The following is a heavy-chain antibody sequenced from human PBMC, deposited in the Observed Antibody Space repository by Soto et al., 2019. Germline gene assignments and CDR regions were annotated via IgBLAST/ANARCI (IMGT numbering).Heavy chain of an antibody. J-gene: IGHJ4*02. V-gene: IGHV4-34*01. CDR1: GGSFSGYY. D-gene: IGHD3-22*01. CDR2: INHSGGT. CDR3: ARYYHDGSGYYYTDY. Sequence: SETLSLTCAVYGGSFSGYYWSWIRQPPGRGLEWIGDINHSGGTNYSPSLRSRVIISVDTSRNQFSLNLSSVTAADTAMYYCARYYHDGSGYYYTDYWGQGTMVTVYS.